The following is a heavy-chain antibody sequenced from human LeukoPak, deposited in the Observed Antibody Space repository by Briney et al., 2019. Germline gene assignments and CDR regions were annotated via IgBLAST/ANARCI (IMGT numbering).Heavy chain of an antibody. V-gene: IGHV3-30-3*01. CDR1: GFTFSSYA. Sequence: YPGRSLRLSCAASGFTFSSYAMHWVRQAPGKGLEWVAVISSDVNIKYYADSVKGRFTISRDSSSKMVSLQMNSLGTEDTAVYYCVREGFYESGSLPTFYFDYWGQGTLVTVSS. D-gene: IGHD3-10*01. CDR3: VREGFYESGSLPTFYFDY. J-gene: IGHJ4*02. CDR2: ISSDVNIK.